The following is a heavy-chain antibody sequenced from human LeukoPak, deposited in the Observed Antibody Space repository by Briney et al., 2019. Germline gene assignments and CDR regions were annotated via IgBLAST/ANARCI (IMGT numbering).Heavy chain of an antibody. V-gene: IGHV3-74*01. Sequence: PGGSLRLSCAASGFTFTSYWMHWVRQAPGKGLVWLSRINTDGTITSYADSLEGRFTISRDNAKNTAHLQMNSLRTEDTAVYYCARPGVGFDYWGQGALVTVSS. CDR2: INTDGTIT. J-gene: IGHJ4*02. CDR3: ARPGVGFDY. CDR1: GFTFTSYW.